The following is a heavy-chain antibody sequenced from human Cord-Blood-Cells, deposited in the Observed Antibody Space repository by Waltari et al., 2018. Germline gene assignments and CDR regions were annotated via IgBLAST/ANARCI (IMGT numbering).Heavy chain of an antibody. V-gene: IGHV3-21*01. CDR3: ASGVGYYDFWSGYYNWFDP. Sequence: EVQLVESGGGLVKPGGSLRLSCAASGFTFSSYSMNWVRQAPGKGLEWVSSIRSSSSYIYYADAGKCRFTISGDNAKNSLYLEMNSLGAEATAVYYCASGVGYYDFWSGYYNWFDPWGQGTLVTVSS. J-gene: IGHJ5*02. CDR2: IRSSSSYI. CDR1: GFTFSSYS. D-gene: IGHD3-3*01.